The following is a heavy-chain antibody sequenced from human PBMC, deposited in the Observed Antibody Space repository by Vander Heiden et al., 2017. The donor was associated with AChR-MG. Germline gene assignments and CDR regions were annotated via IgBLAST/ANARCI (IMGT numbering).Heavy chain of an antibody. CDR1: GFTFDDYA. V-gene: IGHV3-9*01. CDR2: ISWNSGSI. J-gene: IGHJ5*02. CDR3: AKDRYGGNSGWFDP. Sequence: EVQLVESGGGLVQPGRSLRLSCAASGFTFDDYARHWVRQAPGKGLEWVSGISWNSGSIGYADSVKGRFTISRDNAKNSLYLQMNSLRAEDTALYYCAKDRYGGNSGWFDPWGQGTLVTVSS. D-gene: IGHD2-21*02.